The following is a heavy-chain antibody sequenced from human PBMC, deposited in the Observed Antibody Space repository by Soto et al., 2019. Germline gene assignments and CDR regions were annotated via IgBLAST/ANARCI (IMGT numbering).Heavy chain of an antibody. CDR2: ISYDGSNK. D-gene: IGHD5-12*01. J-gene: IGHJ4*02. CDR3: ARDRGYVCFDY. V-gene: IGHV3-30-3*01. Sequence: QVQLVESGGGVVQPGRSLRLSCAASGFTFSSYAMHGVRQAPGKGLEWVAVISYDGSNKYYADSVKDRFTISRDNSKNTLYLQMNSLRAEDTAVYYCARDRGYVCFDYWGQGTLVTVSS. CDR1: GFTFSSYA.